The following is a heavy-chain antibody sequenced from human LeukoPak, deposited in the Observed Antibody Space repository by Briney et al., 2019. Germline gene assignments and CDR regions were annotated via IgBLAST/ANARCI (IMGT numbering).Heavy chain of an antibody. CDR1: GYTFTSYY. J-gene: IGHJ3*02. Sequence: GASVKVSCKASGYTFTSYYMHWVRQAPGQGLEWMGIINPSGGSTSYAQKFQGRVTMTRDTSTSTVYMELSSLRSEDTAVYYCARDLRYYESSGSYSDVFDIWGQGTMVTVSS. CDR2: INPSGGST. V-gene: IGHV1-46*01. D-gene: IGHD3-22*01. CDR3: ARDLRYYESSGSYSDVFDI.